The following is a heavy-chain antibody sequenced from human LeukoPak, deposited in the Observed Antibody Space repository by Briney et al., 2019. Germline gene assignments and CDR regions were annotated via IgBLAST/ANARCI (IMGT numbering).Heavy chain of an antibody. V-gene: IGHV3-30*02. D-gene: IGHD6-13*01. CDR3: AKDGGIAAEHTLLPWY. Sequence: GGSLRLSCAASGFTFSNYGMHWVRQAPGKGLEWVAFIRYDGSNKYYADSVKGRFTISRDNSKNTLYLQMNSLRAENTAVYYCAKDGGIAAEHTLLPWYWGQGTLVTVSS. CDR1: GFTFSNYG. CDR2: IRYDGSNK. J-gene: IGHJ4*02.